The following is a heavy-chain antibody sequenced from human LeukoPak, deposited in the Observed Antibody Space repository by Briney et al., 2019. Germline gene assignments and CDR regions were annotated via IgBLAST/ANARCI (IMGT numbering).Heavy chain of an antibody. Sequence: PSETLSLTCTVSGGSISSGDYYWGWIRQPPGKGLEWIGYIYYSGSTYYNPSLKSRVTISVDTSKNQFSLKLSSVTAADTAVYYCARGDDYGDSKGVFDYWGQGTLVTVSS. CDR1: GGSISSGDYY. CDR3: ARGDDYGDSKGVFDY. D-gene: IGHD4-17*01. J-gene: IGHJ4*02. V-gene: IGHV4-30-4*01. CDR2: IYYSGST.